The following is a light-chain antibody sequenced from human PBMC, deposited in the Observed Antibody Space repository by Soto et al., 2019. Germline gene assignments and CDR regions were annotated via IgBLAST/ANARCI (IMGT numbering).Light chain of an antibody. V-gene: IGKV1-39*01. CDR3: QQSSSTPLT. J-gene: IGKJ4*01. CDR1: QSISSY. CDR2: AAS. Sequence: DIQMTQSPSSLSASVGDRVTITCRASQSISSYLNWNQQKPGKAPKLLIYAASSLQSGVPSRFSGSGSGTDFTLTISSLQPEDFATYYCQQSSSTPLTFGGGTKVEIK.